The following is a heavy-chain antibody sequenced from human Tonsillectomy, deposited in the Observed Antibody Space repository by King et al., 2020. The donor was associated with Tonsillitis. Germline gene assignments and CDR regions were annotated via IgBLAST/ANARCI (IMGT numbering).Heavy chain of an antibody. CDR3: AKDPETGDCISANSYPDY. D-gene: IGHD7-27*01. Sequence: QLVQSGGGVVQPGRSLRLSCVASGFTFSSYGIHWVRQAPGKGLEWVAVISYDGSKKYYADSVKGRFSISRDNSKNTLYLQMNSLRPEDTAVYYCAKDPETGDCISANSYPDYWGQGILVTVSS. CDR2: ISYDGSKK. V-gene: IGHV3-30*18. J-gene: IGHJ4*02. CDR1: GFTFSSYG.